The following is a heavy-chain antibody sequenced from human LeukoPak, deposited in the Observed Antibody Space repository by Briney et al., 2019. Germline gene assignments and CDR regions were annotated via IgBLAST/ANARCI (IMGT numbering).Heavy chain of an antibody. D-gene: IGHD6-13*01. CDR3: AKAGSSWDFDY. CDR2: ISYDGSNK. V-gene: IGHV3-30*18. CDR1: GVTFSGYA. J-gene: IGHJ4*02. Sequence: PGGSLRPSCTISGVTFSGYAMSWVRQAPGKGLEWVAVISYDGSNKYYADSVKGRFTISRDNSKNTLYLQMNSLRAEDTAVYYCAKAGSSWDFDYWGQGTLVTVSS.